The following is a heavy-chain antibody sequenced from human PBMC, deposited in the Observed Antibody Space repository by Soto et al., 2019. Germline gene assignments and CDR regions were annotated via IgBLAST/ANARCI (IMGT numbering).Heavy chain of an antibody. J-gene: IGHJ4*02. D-gene: IGHD3-9*01. V-gene: IGHV2-5*02. CDR2: IYWDDSK. CDR3: AHKGPEDWPLDY. CDR1: GFSLSTSGVG. Sequence: QITLKESGPTLVRPTQTLTLTCAFSGFSLSTSGVGVGWIRQPPGKALEWLAVIYWDDSKHYSPSLRSRLTITKDTSKNQVVRTMTNMDPMDTGTSYGAHKGPEDWPLDYWGQGTLVTVSS.